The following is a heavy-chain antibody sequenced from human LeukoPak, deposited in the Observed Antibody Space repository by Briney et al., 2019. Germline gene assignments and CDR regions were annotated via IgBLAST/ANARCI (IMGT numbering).Heavy chain of an antibody. J-gene: IGHJ5*02. CDR3: ARMGGAAGLFDP. Sequence: SETLSLTCTVSGGSISSSSYYWSWIRQPPGKGLEWIGYIYYSGSTNYNPSLKSRVTISVDTSKNQFSLKLSSVTAADTAVYYCARMGGAAGLFDPWGQGTLVTVSS. CDR1: GGSISSSSYY. CDR2: IYYSGST. D-gene: IGHD6-13*01. V-gene: IGHV4-61*01.